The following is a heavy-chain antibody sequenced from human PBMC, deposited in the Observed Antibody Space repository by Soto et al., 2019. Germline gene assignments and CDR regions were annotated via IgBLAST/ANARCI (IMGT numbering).Heavy chain of an antibody. CDR1: ADTFNSYS. D-gene: IGHD4-17*01. CDR3: AISLEGTTVTNWFDP. Sequence: QVQLVQSGAEVKKPGSSVKVSCKASADTFNSYSLSWLRQAPGQRLEWMGGITPVFGTAGYAQSFEARLTITADDSTSTVDMELSSLRSDDTAVYYCAISLEGTTVTNWFDPWGQGALVTVSS. J-gene: IGHJ5*02. V-gene: IGHV1-69*01. CDR2: ITPVFGTA.